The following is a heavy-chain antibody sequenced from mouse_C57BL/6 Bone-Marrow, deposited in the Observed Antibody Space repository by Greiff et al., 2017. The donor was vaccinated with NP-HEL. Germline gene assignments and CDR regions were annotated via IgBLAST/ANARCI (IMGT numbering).Heavy chain of an antibody. CDR1: GYTFTDYE. V-gene: IGHV1-15*01. CDR2: IDPETGGT. J-gene: IGHJ2*01. CDR3: TRDRVEDFDY. Sequence: QVQLKQSGAELVRPGASVTLSCKASGYTFTDYELHWVKQTPVHGLEWIGAIDPETGGTAYNQKFKGKAILTADKSSSTAYMELRSLTSEDSAVYYWTRDRVEDFDYWGQGTTLTVSS.